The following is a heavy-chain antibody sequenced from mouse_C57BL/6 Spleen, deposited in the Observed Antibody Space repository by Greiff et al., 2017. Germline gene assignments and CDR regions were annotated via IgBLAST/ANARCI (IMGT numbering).Heavy chain of an antibody. CDR3: ARGAGTGSFEV. J-gene: IGHJ1*03. D-gene: IGHD4-1*01. CDR1: GFTFSDYG. Sequence: EVMLVESGGGLVKPGGSLKLSCAASGFTFSDYGMHWVRQAPEQGLEWVAYISSGSSTIYYADTVKGQVTISRDNAKNTLFLQMTRLRSEDTAMYDCARGAGTGSFEVWGTGTTVTVSS. CDR2: ISSGSSTI. V-gene: IGHV5-17*01.